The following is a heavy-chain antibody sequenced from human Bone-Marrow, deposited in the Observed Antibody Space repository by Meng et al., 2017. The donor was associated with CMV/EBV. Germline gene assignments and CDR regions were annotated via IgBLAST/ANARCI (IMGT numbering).Heavy chain of an antibody. CDR3: ARDASSSSFTPYYYYGMDV. CDR2: ISSSGSTI. D-gene: IGHD6-6*01. CDR1: GFTLSSFE. J-gene: IGHJ6*01. V-gene: IGHV3-48*03. Sequence: GESLKISCAASGFTLSSFEMNWVRQAPGKGLEWVSYISSSGSTIYYADSVKGRFTISRDKAKNSLYLQMNSLRADDTAVYYCARDASSSSFTPYYYYGMDVWGQGTTVTVSS.